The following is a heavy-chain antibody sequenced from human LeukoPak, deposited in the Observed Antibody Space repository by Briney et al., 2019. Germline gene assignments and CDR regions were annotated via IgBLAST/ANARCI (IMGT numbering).Heavy chain of an antibody. D-gene: IGHD1-26*01. Sequence: PSETLSLTCTVYGGSFSGYYWSWIRQPPGRGLEWIGEINHSGSINYNPSLKSRVTISVDTSKNQFSLQLNSVTPEDTAVYYCARGEGATYIKYYYYYMDVWGKGTTVTVSS. V-gene: IGHV4-34*01. CDR2: INHSGSI. J-gene: IGHJ6*03. CDR1: GGSFSGYY. CDR3: ARGEGATYIKYYYYYMDV.